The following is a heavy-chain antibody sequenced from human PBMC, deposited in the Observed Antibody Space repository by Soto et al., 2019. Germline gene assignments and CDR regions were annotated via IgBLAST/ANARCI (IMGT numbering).Heavy chain of an antibody. Sequence: SLRLSCAASGFTFSSYSMNWVRQAPGKGLEWVSSISSSSSYIYYADSVKGRFTISRDNAKNSLYLQMNSLRAEDTAVYYCARIYCSSTSCFYYYYYYGMDVWGQGTRVTVSS. D-gene: IGHD2-2*01. CDR1: GFTFSSYS. CDR3: ARIYCSSTSCFYYYYYYGMDV. J-gene: IGHJ6*02. V-gene: IGHV3-21*01. CDR2: ISSSSSYI.